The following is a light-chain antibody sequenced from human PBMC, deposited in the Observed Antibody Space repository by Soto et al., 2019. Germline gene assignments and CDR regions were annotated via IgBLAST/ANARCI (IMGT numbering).Light chain of an antibody. V-gene: IGLV6-57*02. J-gene: IGLJ3*02. CDR1: GGSIASKY. Sequence: NFMLTQPHSVSESPGKTVTISCTGSGGSIASKYVQWYQQRPGSAPITLIYDDNQRPSGVPDRFSGSIDFSSNSASLTISGLKTEDEADYYCQSYDSSNPWVFGGGTKVTVL. CDR2: DDN. CDR3: QSYDSSNPWV.